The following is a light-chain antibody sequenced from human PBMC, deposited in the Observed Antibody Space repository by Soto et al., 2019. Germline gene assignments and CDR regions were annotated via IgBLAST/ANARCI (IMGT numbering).Light chain of an antibody. CDR3: QQYGSSPVT. Sequence: EIVLTQSPGTLSLSPGERATLSCRASQSVSSSYLAWYQQKPGQAPRLLIYGASSRATGIPDRFSGSGSGTDFTRTISRLEPEDFAVDYGQQYGSSPVTFGQGTKVEI. CDR1: QSVSSSY. V-gene: IGKV3-20*01. J-gene: IGKJ1*01. CDR2: GAS.